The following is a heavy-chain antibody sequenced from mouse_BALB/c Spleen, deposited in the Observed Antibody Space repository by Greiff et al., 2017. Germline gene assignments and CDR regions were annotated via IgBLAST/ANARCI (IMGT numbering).Heavy chain of an antibody. Sequence: DVKLQESGPGLVKPSQSLSLTCTVTGYSITSDYAWNWIRQFPGNKLEWMGYISYSGSTSYNPSLKSRISITRDTSKNQFFLQLNSVTTEDTATYYCARGLRLFDYWGQGTTLTVSS. CDR2: ISYSGST. V-gene: IGHV3-2*02. J-gene: IGHJ2*01. D-gene: IGHD1-1*01. CDR3: ARGLRLFDY. CDR1: GYSITSDYA.